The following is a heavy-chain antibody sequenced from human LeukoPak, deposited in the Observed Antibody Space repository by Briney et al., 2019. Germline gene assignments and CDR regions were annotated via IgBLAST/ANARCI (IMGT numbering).Heavy chain of an antibody. Sequence: GGSLRLSCAASGFTFSSYGMHWVRQAPGKGLEWVAVISYDGSYKYYADSVKGRFTISRDDSKNTLFLQMNSLRSEDTAIYYCAKDRLWFGESVYGMDVWGQGTTGTVSS. CDR2: ISYDGSYK. CDR3: AKDRLWFGESVYGMDV. V-gene: IGHV3-30*18. D-gene: IGHD3-10*01. CDR1: GFTFSSYG. J-gene: IGHJ6*02.